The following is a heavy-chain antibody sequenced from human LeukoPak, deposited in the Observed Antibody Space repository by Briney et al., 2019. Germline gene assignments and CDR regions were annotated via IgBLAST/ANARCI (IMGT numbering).Heavy chain of an antibody. Sequence: SETLSLTCTVSGGSISSSSYYWGWIRQPPGKGLEWIGSIYYSGSTYYNPSLKSRVTISVDTSKNQFSLKLCSVTAADTAVYYCARHRIYDSSGYPFDYWGQGTLVTVSS. V-gene: IGHV4-39*01. J-gene: IGHJ4*02. CDR2: IYYSGST. CDR3: ARHRIYDSSGYPFDY. D-gene: IGHD3-22*01. CDR1: GGSISSSSYY.